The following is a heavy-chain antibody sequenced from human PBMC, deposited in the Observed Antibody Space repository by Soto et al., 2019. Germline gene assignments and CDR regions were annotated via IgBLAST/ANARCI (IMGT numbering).Heavy chain of an antibody. CDR3: ARGSMTAKGYYYYGMDV. V-gene: IGHV1-46*03. CDR2: IPPSGRST. CDR1: GYSFTSYY. J-gene: IGHJ6*02. Sequence: APVKVPCEACGYSFTSYYMHWVGQAPRQRLEWMGLIPPSGRSTSYAQKFQGRVTMTRDTSTSTVYMELSSLRSEDTAVYFCARGSMTAKGYYYYGMDVCGQGTTVTVSS.